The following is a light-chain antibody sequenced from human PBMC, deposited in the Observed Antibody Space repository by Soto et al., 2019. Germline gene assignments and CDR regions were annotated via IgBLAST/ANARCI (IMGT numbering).Light chain of an antibody. V-gene: IGLV2-14*01. J-gene: IGLJ3*02. CDR2: EVS. CDR1: SSDVGGYNY. CDR3: SSYTSSSTPWV. Sequence: QSALTQPASVSGSPGQSITISCTGTSSDVGGYNYVSWYQQHPGKAPKLMIYEVSNRPSGVSNRLSGSKSGNTASLTISGIPAEDEADYYCSSYTSSSTPWVFGGGTQLTVL.